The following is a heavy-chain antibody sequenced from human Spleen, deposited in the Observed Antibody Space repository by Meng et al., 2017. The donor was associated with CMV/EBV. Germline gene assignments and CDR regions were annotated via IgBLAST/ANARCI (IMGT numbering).Heavy chain of an antibody. J-gene: IGHJ4*02. CDR2: FIPVFGAP. V-gene: IGHV1-69*05. D-gene: IGHD3-16*01. CDR3: ARGPKIPLGGVNLWPLEH. CDR1: FHNYA. Sequence: FHNYAISWVRQAPGQGLEWMGGFIPVFGAPDYAQKFQDRLTIVTDESTTSASMELSGLRFEDTAVYFCARGPKIPLGGVNLWPLEHWGQGSLVTVSS.